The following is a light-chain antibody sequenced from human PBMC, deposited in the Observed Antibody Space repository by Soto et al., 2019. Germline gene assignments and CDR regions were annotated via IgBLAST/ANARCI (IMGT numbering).Light chain of an antibody. V-gene: IGKV1-39*01. CDR3: QQSYSTPRLT. Sequence: DIQMTQSPSSLSASVGDRVTITCRASQSISSYLNWYQQKPGKAPKLLIYAASSLQSGVPSRFSGSRSGTEFTLTISSLQPEDFATYYCQQSYSTPRLTFGGGTKVEL. CDR2: AAS. CDR1: QSISSY. J-gene: IGKJ4*01.